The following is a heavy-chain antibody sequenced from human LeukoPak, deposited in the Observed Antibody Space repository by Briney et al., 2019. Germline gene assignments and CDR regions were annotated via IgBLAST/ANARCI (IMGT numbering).Heavy chain of an antibody. V-gene: IGHV5-51*01. CDR1: GYVFTNYW. Sequence: RGESLKMSCQVSGYVFTNYWIGWVRQMPGKGLESMGIIYPADSDTTYSPSFQGQVTISADKSISTVFLQWSSLKASDTAMYYCARQSRDGSKTRGYYFDLWGQGTLVTVSS. CDR3: ARQSRDGSKTRGYYFDL. D-gene: IGHD3-10*01. J-gene: IGHJ4*02. CDR2: IYPADSDT.